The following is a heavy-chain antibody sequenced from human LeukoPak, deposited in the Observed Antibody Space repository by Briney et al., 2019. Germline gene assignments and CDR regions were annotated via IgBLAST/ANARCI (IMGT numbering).Heavy chain of an antibody. CDR2: IYYSGST. D-gene: IGHD5-18*01. Sequence: PSETLSLTCTVSGGSISSYYWSWIRQPPGKGLEWIGYIYYSGSTNYNPSLKSRVTISLDTSKNQFSLKLSSVTAADTAVYYCARDTAMVLFDYWGQGTLVTVSS. J-gene: IGHJ4*02. V-gene: IGHV4-59*12. CDR3: ARDTAMVLFDY. CDR1: GGSISSYY.